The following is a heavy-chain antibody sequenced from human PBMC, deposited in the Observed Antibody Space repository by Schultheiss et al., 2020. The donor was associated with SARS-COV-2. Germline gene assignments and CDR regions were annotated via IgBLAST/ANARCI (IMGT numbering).Heavy chain of an antibody. CDR1: GGSISSSNW. CDR3: AREWDSSSSQYYYYGMDV. CDR2: IYHSGST. J-gene: IGHJ6*02. D-gene: IGHD6-6*01. V-gene: IGHV4-4*02. Sequence: SCAVSGGSISSSNWWSWVRQPPGKGLEWIGEIYHSGSTNYNPSLKSRVTISVDKSKNQFSLKLSSVTAADTAVYYCAREWDSSSSQYYYYGMDVWGQGTTVTVSS.